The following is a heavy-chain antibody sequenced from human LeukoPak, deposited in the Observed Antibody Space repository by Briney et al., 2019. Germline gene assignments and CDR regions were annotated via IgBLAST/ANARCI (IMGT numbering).Heavy chain of an antibody. V-gene: IGHV3-11*01. CDR2: LRRIGTPK. CDR3: ARVTPPDYYDSTSPWYFDL. CDR1: GFTVSDDF. D-gene: IGHD3-16*01. Sequence: GRSLRLACAAAGFTVSDDFMTSIRQAPGKGLEWISYLRRIGTPKSYADSVTGRFTISRNNATTSLYLQMNSLRAEDTAVYYCARVTPPDYYDSTSPWYFDLWGRGTPVAVSS. J-gene: IGHJ2*01.